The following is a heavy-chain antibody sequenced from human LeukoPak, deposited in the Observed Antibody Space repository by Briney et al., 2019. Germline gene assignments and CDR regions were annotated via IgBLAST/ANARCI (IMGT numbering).Heavy chain of an antibody. J-gene: IGHJ4*02. CDR3: AKAPHDYGGNFDY. CDR1: GFTFSSYA. V-gene: IGHV3-23*01. Sequence: GGSLRLSCAASGFTFSSYAMSWVRHAPGKGLEWVSAISGSGGSTYYADSVKGRFTISRDNSKNTLYLQMNSLRAEDTAVYYCAKAPHDYGGNFDYWGQGTLVTVSS. D-gene: IGHD4-23*01. CDR2: ISGSGGST.